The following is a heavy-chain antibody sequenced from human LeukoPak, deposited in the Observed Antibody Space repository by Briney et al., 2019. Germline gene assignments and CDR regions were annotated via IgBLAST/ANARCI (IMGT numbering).Heavy chain of an antibody. CDR3: ARGRGAMATSRYYFDY. CDR2: ISSSSSTI. V-gene: IGHV3-48*01. CDR1: GFTFSSYE. D-gene: IGHD5-18*01. J-gene: IGHJ4*02. Sequence: GGSLRLSCAASGFTFSSYEMNWVRQAPGKGLEWVSYISSSSSTIYYADSVKGRFTISRDNAKNSLYLQMNSLRAEDTAVYYCARGRGAMATSRYYFDYWGQGTLDTVSS.